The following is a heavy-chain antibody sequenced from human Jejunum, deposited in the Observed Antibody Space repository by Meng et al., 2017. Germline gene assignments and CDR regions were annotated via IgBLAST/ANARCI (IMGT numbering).Heavy chain of an antibody. J-gene: IGHJ4*02. CDR3: ARERWEDYESRGFDS. V-gene: IGHV4-30-4*01. Sequence: QVQLQESGPGLVKPSQTLSLTRTFSGGSISSDDYYWSWLRQPPGKGLEWIGYIHYIGSAFYHPALKSRATVSVDTSKNQFSLELKSVTAADTALYYCARERWEDYESRGFDSWGQGTLVTVSS. CDR2: IHYIGSA. CDR1: GGSISSDDYY. D-gene: IGHD3-22*01.